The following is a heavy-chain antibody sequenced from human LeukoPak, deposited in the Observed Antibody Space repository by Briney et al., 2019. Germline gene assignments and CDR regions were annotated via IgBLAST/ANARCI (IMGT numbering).Heavy chain of an antibody. V-gene: IGHV1-18*01. D-gene: IGHD4/OR15-4a*01. CDR3: ARIRPDYDYGDY. CDR2: ISAYNGNT. CDR1: GYTFTSYG. J-gene: IGHJ4*02. Sequence: ASVKVSCKASGYTFTSYGISWVRQAPGQGLEWMGWISAYNGNTNYAQKLRGRVTMTTDTSTSTAYMELRSLRSDDTAVYYCARIRPDYDYGDYWGQGTLVTVSS.